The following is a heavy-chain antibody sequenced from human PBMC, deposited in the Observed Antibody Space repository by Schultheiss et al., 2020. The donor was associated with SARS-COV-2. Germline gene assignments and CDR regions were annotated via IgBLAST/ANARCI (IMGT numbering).Heavy chain of an antibody. CDR3: ARDPDESSRFDP. J-gene: IGHJ5*02. D-gene: IGHD1-14*01. Sequence: ASVKVSCKASGGTFTCCSLHWLQQAPGQGLERMRWITLYNGNTNYAKKFQGRVTMTTDTSTSTAYMELRSLTSDDTAVYYCARDPDESSRFDPWGQGTLVTVSS. CDR1: GGTFTCCS. V-gene: IGHV1-68*01. CDR2: ITLYNGNT.